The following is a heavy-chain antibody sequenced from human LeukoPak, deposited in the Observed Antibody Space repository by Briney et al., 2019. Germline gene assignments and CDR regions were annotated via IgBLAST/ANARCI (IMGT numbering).Heavy chain of an antibody. Sequence: ASVKVSCKASGYTFTSYGISWVRQAPGQGLELVGWISAYNGNTNYAQKLQGRVTMTTDTSTSTAYMELRSLRSDDTAVYYCARPYYDSSAPPYDYWGQGTLVTVSS. CDR3: ARPYYDSSAPPYDY. D-gene: IGHD3-22*01. V-gene: IGHV1-18*01. CDR1: GYTFTSYG. CDR2: ISAYNGNT. J-gene: IGHJ4*02.